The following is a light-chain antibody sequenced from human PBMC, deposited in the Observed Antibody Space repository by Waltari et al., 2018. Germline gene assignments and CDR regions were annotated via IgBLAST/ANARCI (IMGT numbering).Light chain of an antibody. J-gene: IGLJ3*02. CDR1: ALPKQY. V-gene: IGLV3-25*03. CDR3: QSADSSGTYWV. Sequence: SYELTQPPSVSVSPGQTARLTCSGDALPKQYAYWYQQKPGQAPALVIYKDSERPSGIPERFSGSSSGTTVTLTISGVQAEDEADYYCQSADSSGTYWVFGGGTKLTVL. CDR2: KDS.